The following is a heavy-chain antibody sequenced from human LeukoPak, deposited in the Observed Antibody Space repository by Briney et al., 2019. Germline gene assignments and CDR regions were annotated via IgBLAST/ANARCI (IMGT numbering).Heavy chain of an antibody. CDR2: IYYSGST. CDR3: ARASAGVLLWFGELSRDAFDI. D-gene: IGHD3-10*01. J-gene: IGHJ3*02. V-gene: IGHV4-39*01. Sequence: SETLSLTCTVSGGSISSYYWGRIRQPPGKGLEWIGSIYYSGSTYYNPSLKSRVTISVDTSKNQFSLKLSSVTAADTAVYYCARASAGVLLWFGELSRDAFDIWGQGTMVTVSS. CDR1: GGSISSYY.